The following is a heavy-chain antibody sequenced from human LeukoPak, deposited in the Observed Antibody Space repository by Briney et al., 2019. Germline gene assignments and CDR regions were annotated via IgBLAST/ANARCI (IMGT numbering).Heavy chain of an antibody. Sequence: SETLSLTCAVYGGSFSGYYWSWIRQPPGKGLEWIGEINHSGSTNYNPSLKSRVTISVDTSKNQFSPKLSSVTAADTAVYYCARATYDYGDFPYASDIWGQGTMVTVSS. CDR3: ARATYDYGDFPYASDI. CDR2: INHSGST. J-gene: IGHJ3*02. D-gene: IGHD4-17*01. V-gene: IGHV4-34*01. CDR1: GGSFSGYY.